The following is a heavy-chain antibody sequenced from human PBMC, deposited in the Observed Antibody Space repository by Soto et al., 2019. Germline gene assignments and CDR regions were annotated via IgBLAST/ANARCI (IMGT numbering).Heavy chain of an antibody. V-gene: IGHV4-31*01. CDR3: ARDLGSRSGYLDY. J-gene: IGHJ4*02. CDR2: IYYSGST. CDR1: GFSISSGGYY. D-gene: IGHD3-22*01. Sequence: TLSLTCTVSGFSISSGGYYWSCILQDPGKGLEWFVYIYYSGSTYYNPSLNSPVNISVDTSKNQFSVKMSSVTAADTAVYYCARDLGSRSGYLDYWGQGTLVTVSS.